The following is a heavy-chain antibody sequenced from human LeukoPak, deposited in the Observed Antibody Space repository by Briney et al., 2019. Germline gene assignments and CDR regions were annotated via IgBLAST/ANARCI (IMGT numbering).Heavy chain of an antibody. D-gene: IGHD3-10*01. CDR3: AKEGSLWFGEFAPFPYYYYYYMDV. CDR2: ISGSGGST. CDR1: GFTFSSYA. J-gene: IGHJ6*03. Sequence: PGGSLRLSCAASGFTFSSYAMSWVRQAPGKGLEWVSAISGSGGSTYYADSVKGRFTISRDNSKNTLYLQMNSLRAEDTAVYYCAKEGSLWFGEFAPFPYYYYYYMDVWGKGTTVTISS. V-gene: IGHV3-23*01.